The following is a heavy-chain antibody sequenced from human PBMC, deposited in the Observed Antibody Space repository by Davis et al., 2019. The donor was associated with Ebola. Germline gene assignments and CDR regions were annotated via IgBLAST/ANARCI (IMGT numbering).Heavy chain of an antibody. J-gene: IGHJ5*02. CDR3: ARDRLYSSSWYDGNWFDP. CDR2: ISSSSSTI. D-gene: IGHD6-13*01. V-gene: IGHV3-48*02. CDR1: GFTFSSYS. Sequence: GGSLRLSCAASGFTFSSYSMNWVRQAPGKGLEWVSYISSSSSTIYYADSVKGRFTISRDNAKNSLYLQMNSLRDEDTAVYYCARDRLYSSSWYDGNWFDPWGQGTLVTVSS.